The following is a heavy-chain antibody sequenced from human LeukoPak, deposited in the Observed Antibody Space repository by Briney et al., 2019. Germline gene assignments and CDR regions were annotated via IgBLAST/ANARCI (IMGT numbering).Heavy chain of an antibody. Sequence: SETLSLTCGVSGYSISIGYSWGWIRQPPGKGLEWIGNIYHSESTHYNPSLKSRVTISPDRSKNQFSLKLTSVTASDTAVYYCARFDHVWETHGMDAFDLWGQGTMVTVSS. CDR3: ARFDHVWETHGMDAFDL. D-gene: IGHD3-16*01. J-gene: IGHJ3*01. V-gene: IGHV4-38-2*01. CDR1: GYSISIGYS. CDR2: IYHSEST.